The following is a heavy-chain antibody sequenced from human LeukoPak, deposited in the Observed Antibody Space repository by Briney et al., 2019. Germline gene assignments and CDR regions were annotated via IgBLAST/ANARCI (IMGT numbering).Heavy chain of an antibody. V-gene: IGHV4-4*07. Sequence: PSETLSLTCTVSGGSISGYYWSWVRQAAGKGLEWIGHMYTSGTTNYNPSLKSRVTMSVDTSKNQFSLRLSSVTAADTAVYYCAKVYSWNNVFDPWGQGTPVTVSS. CDR3: AKVYSWNNVFDP. CDR1: GGSISGYY. J-gene: IGHJ5*02. CDR2: MYTSGTT. D-gene: IGHD1/OR15-1a*01.